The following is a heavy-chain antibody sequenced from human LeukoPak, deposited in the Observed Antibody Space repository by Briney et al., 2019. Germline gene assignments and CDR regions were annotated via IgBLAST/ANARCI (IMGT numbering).Heavy chain of an antibody. CDR2: ISGSGGST. CDR1: GFTFSSYA. D-gene: IGHD5-18*01. Sequence: GGSLRLSCAASGFTFSSYAMSWVRQAPGKGLEWVSAISGSGGSTYYADSVKGRFTISRDNSKNTLYLQMNSLRAGDTAVYYCAKDSGYSYGTPWYYFDYWGQGTLVTVSS. V-gene: IGHV3-23*01. J-gene: IGHJ4*02. CDR3: AKDSGYSYGTPWYYFDY.